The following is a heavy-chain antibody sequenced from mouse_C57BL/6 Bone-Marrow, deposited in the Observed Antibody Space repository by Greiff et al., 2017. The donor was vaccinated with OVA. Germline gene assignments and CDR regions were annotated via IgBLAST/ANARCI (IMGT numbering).Heavy chain of an antibody. CDR1: GYTFTSYW. Sequence: QVRLQQPGAELVKPGASVKMSCKASGYTFTSYWITWVKQRPGQGLEWIGGIYPGSGSTNYNEKFKSKATLTVDTSSSTAYMPLSSLTSEDSAVYYCARLRDVGSTMNYWAQGTPVTVPS. J-gene: IGHJ4*01. V-gene: IGHV1-55*01. CDR3: ARLRDVGSTMNY. CDR2: IYPGSGST. D-gene: IGHD4-1*01.